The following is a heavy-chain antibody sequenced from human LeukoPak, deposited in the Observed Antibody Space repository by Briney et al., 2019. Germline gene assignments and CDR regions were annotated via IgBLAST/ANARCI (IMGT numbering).Heavy chain of an antibody. CDR3: ARDTPSSSLLTDAFDI. CDR2: IYTSGST. V-gene: IGHV4-4*07. J-gene: IGHJ3*02. D-gene: IGHD6-13*01. Sequence: PSETLSLTCTVSGGSISSYYWSWIRQPAGKGLEWIGHIYTSGSTNYNPSLKSRVTMSVDTSKNQFSLKLSSVTAADTAVYYCARDTPSSSLLTDAFDIWGQGTMVTVSS. CDR1: GGSISSYY.